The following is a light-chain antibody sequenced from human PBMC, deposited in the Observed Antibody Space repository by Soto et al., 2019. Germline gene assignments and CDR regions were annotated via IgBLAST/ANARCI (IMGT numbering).Light chain of an antibody. Sequence: DIQMTQSPSTLSASVGDRVTITCRASQKISTWLAWYQQKPGKAPKLLIYKASSLEGGVPSRFSGSGSVTEFNITISSLQPDDFATYYCQQYNTYPLTFGGGTTVDIK. J-gene: IGKJ4*01. CDR1: QKISTW. V-gene: IGKV1-5*03. CDR3: QQYNTYPLT. CDR2: KAS.